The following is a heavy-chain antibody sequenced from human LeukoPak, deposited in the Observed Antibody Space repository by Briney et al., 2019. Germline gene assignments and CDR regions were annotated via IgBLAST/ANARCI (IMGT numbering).Heavy chain of an antibody. Sequence: GGSLRLSCAASGFTFSSYSMNWVRQAPGKGLEWVAFIRYDGTNKYYADSVKGRFTISRDNSKNTLYLQMNSLRAEDTAVYYCAKDGGYSYGRGAFDIWGQGTMVTVSS. J-gene: IGHJ3*02. D-gene: IGHD5-18*01. CDR1: GFTFSSYS. V-gene: IGHV3-30*02. CDR3: AKDGGYSYGRGAFDI. CDR2: IRYDGTNK.